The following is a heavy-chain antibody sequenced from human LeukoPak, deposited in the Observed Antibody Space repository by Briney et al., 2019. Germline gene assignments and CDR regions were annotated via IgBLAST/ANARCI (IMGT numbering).Heavy chain of an antibody. CDR2: IKQDGSEK. V-gene: IGHV3-7*01. CDR1: GFTFSSYW. D-gene: IGHD3-10*01. Sequence: PGGSLRLSCAASGFTFSSYWMSWVRQAPGKGLEWVANIKQDGSEKYYVDSVKGRFTISRDNAKNSLYLQMNSLRAEDTAVYYCAATFVPAAISYYGSGSYFYFWGQGTLVTVSS. J-gene: IGHJ4*02. CDR3: AATFVPAAISYYGSGSYFYF.